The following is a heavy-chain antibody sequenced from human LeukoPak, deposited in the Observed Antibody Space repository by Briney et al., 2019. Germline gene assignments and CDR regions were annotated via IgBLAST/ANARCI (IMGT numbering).Heavy chain of an antibody. CDR1: GGTFSSYA. D-gene: IGHD1-26*01. Sequence: GASVKVSCKASGGTFSSYAISWVRQAPGQRLEWMGGIIPIFGTANYAQKFQGRVTITADESTSTAYMELSSLRSEDTAVYYCARGRERIVGATHAFDYWGQGTLVTVSS. CDR2: IIPIFGTA. CDR3: ARGRERIVGATHAFDY. J-gene: IGHJ4*02. V-gene: IGHV1-69*13.